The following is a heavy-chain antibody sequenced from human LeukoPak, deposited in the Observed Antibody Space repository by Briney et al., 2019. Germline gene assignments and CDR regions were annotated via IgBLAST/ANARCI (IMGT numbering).Heavy chain of an antibody. CDR3: ARVEDYDILTGFDY. D-gene: IGHD3-9*01. CDR1: GYTFTGYY. CDR2: INPNSGGT. V-gene: IGHV1-2*02. Sequence: GASVKVSCKASGYTFTGYYMHWVRQAPGQGLEWMGWINPNSGGTNYAQKFQGRVTMTRDTSISTAYMELSRLRSDDTAVYYCARVEDYDILTGFDYWCQGTLVTVSS. J-gene: IGHJ4*02.